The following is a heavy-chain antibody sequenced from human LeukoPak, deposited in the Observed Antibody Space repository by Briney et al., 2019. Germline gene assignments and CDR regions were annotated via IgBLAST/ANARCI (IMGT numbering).Heavy chain of an antibody. CDR1: GFTFSSYA. V-gene: IGHV3-30-3*01. Sequence: RGSLRLSCAASGFTFSSYAMHWVRQAPGKGLEWVAVISYDGSNKYYADSVKGRFTISRDNSKNTLYLQMNSLRAEDTAVYYCARDLGITGIGYYFDYWGQGTLVTVSS. CDR3: ARDLGITGIGYYFDY. J-gene: IGHJ4*02. CDR2: ISYDGSNK. D-gene: IGHD1-20*01.